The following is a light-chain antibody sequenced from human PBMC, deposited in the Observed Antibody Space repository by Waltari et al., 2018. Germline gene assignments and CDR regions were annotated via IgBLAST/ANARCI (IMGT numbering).Light chain of an antibody. Sequence: QSALTQPASVSGSPGQSITVSCTGSSSDIGTYSLVSWFQQHPDKAPKLLIYEVTLRPSGVSNRLSCSKSGNTASLTVSGLQPEDEADYYCSSYSTPRSVVFGGGTRVTVL. V-gene: IGLV2-23*02. CDR3: SSYSTPRSVV. CDR2: EVT. J-gene: IGLJ2*01. CDR1: SSDIGTYSL.